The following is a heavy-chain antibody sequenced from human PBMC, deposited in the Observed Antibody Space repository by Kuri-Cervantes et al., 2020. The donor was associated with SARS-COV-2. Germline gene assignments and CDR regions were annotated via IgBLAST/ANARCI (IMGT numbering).Heavy chain of an antibody. CDR2: ISGSSSYI. D-gene: IGHD3-22*01. Sequence: GESLKISCVASGFTFNTYTINWVRQAPGKALEWVSSISGSSSYIYYADSVKGRFTISRDNAKNSLYLQMNSLRAEDTAVYYCARDAPSYYDSSGLTDYWGQGTLVTVSS. V-gene: IGHV3-21*01. CDR1: GFTFNTYT. CDR3: ARDAPSYYDSSGLTDY. J-gene: IGHJ4*02.